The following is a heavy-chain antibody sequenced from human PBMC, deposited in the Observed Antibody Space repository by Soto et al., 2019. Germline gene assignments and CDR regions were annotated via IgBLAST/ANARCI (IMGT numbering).Heavy chain of an antibody. CDR2: IYNTGPT. J-gene: IGHJ6*02. CDR3: ARSIDCISGACSPRYLVNV. CDR1: LYSVSSDYS. Sequence: SEALSLTCVVSLYSVSSDYSWGWIRQPPGKGQEWIGSIYNTGPTFYNPSLKSRVTISLDPPNNPVSLRRMTVTAADTAIYYCARSIDCISGACSPRYLVNVWGQGITVTVS. V-gene: IGHV4-38-2*01. D-gene: IGHD5-12*01.